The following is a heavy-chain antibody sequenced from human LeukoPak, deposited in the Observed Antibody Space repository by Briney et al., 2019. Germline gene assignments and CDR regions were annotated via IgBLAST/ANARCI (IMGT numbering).Heavy chain of an antibody. D-gene: IGHD2-2*01. CDR3: AKVEGCSTTSCYRNYGLDV. Sequence: GGSLRLSCAASGFTFSSYAMSWVRQAPGKGLEWVSAISGSGGSTYYADSVKGRFTISRANSKNTLYLQMNSLRAEDTAVYYCAKVEGCSTTSCYRNYGLDVWGRGTTVTVSS. J-gene: IGHJ6*02. V-gene: IGHV3-23*01. CDR2: ISGSGGST. CDR1: GFTFSSYA.